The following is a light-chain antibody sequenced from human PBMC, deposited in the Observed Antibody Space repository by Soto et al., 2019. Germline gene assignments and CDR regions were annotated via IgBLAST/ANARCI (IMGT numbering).Light chain of an antibody. CDR3: QQRTHWPPYT. CDR2: ATT. Sequence: IVLTQSPATLSLSPGERATLSCRASQSVSSYLAWYQQKTGQGPRLLIFATTTRATGIPARFSSSGSGTDFTLTISSLEPEDFAVYYCQQRTHWPPYTFGQGTRREIK. J-gene: IGKJ2*01. V-gene: IGKV3-11*01. CDR1: QSVSSY.